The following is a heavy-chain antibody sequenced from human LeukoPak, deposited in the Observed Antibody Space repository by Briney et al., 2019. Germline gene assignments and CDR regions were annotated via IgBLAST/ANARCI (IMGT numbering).Heavy chain of an antibody. CDR1: GFTFSSYA. CDR2: ISISSSYI. CDR3: ARACGGDCYLSDY. J-gene: IGHJ4*02. Sequence: GGSLRLSCAASGFTFSSYAMNWVRQAPGKGLEWVSSISISSSYIYYADSVKGRFTISRDNAKNSLYLQLNSLRVEDTAVYYCARACGGDCYLSDYWGQGTLVTVSS. D-gene: IGHD2-21*02. V-gene: IGHV3-21*01.